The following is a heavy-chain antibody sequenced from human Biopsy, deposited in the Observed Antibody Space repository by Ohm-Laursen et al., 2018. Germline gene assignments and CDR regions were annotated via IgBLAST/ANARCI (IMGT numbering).Heavy chain of an antibody. D-gene: IGHD2-2*01. Sequence: ASVKVSCKPSGYTFTAFSIHWLRQAPGQGLEWMGWINPKSGDTDYPQNFQGRVSMTRDTPISTAYMGLSRLRSDDTAAHYCARGRRHCSGTCSRWYFDLWGRGTLVTVSS. V-gene: IGHV1-2*02. CDR1: GYTFTAFS. CDR3: ARGRRHCSGTCSRWYFDL. J-gene: IGHJ2*01. CDR2: INPKSGDT.